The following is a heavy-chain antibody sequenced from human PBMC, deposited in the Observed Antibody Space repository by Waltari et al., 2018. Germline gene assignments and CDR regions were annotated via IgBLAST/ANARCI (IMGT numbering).Heavy chain of an antibody. CDR3: ARDTDYYGYRFDY. V-gene: IGHV3-30-3*01. Sequence: QVQLVESGGGVVQPGRSLRLSCAASGFTFSSYAMHWVRQAPGKGLEWVAVISYDGSNKYYADSVKGRFTISRDNSKNTLYLQMNSLRAEDTAVYYCARDTDYYGYRFDYWGQGTLVTVSS. CDR1: GFTFSSYA. J-gene: IGHJ4*02. D-gene: IGHD3-10*01. CDR2: ISYDGSNK.